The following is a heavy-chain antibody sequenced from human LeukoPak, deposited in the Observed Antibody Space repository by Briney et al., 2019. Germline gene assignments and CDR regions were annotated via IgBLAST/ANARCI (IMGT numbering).Heavy chain of an antibody. Sequence: TGGSLRLSCAASGFTFSSYAMSWVRQAPGKGLEWVSAISGSGGSTYYADSVKGRFTIPRDNSKNTLYLQMNSLRAEDTAVYYCATREGDFWSGYLGYWGQGTLVTVSS. CDR3: ATREGDFWSGYLGY. CDR2: ISGSGGST. J-gene: IGHJ4*02. D-gene: IGHD3-3*01. V-gene: IGHV3-23*01. CDR1: GFTFSSYA.